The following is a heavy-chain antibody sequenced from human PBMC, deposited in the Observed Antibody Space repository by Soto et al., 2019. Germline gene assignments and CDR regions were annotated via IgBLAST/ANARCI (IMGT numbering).Heavy chain of an antibody. Sequence: ASVKVSCKASGYTFTNYHIHWVRQAPGQGLEWMGIINPGRGSTTYAHKFQGRVTMTRDTSTSTVYMELDSLRSDDTAVYFCARIYTSLPEYWGQGTLVTVSS. CDR3: ARIYTSLPEY. V-gene: IGHV1-46*01. J-gene: IGHJ4*02. CDR1: GYTFTNYH. CDR2: INPGRGST. D-gene: IGHD3-16*02.